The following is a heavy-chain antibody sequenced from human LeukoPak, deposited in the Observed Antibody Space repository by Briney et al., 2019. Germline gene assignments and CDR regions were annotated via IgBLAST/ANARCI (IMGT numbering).Heavy chain of an antibody. Sequence: SETLSLTCTVSGYSISSGYYWGWIRQPPGQGLEWIGRIYPSGNTNYNPSLKSRATISLDTSKNQFSLNLKSVTAADTAMYYCARDGVVTMELDFWGQGTLVTVSS. D-gene: IGHD3-10*01. J-gene: IGHJ4*02. V-gene: IGHV4-38-2*02. CDR3: ARDGVVTMELDF. CDR1: GYSISSGYY. CDR2: IYPSGNT.